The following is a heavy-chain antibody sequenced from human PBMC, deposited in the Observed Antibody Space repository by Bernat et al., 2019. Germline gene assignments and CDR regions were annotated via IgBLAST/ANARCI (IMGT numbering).Heavy chain of an antibody. CDR3: AKLPTVKMRQKVNWYFDL. CDR1: GFTFSSYA. CDR2: ISGSGGST. V-gene: IGHV3-23*04. J-gene: IGHJ2*01. Sequence: EVQLVESGGGLVQPGGSLRLSCAASGFTFSSYAMSWVRQAPGKGLEWVSAISGSGGSTSYAASVKGRFTISRDNSKNTLYLQMNSLRAEDTAVYYCAKLPTVKMRQKVNWYFDLWGRGTLVTVSS. D-gene: IGHD4-17*01.